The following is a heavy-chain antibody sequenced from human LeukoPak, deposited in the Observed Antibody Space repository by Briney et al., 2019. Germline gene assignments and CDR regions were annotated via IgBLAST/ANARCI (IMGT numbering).Heavy chain of an antibody. Sequence: GGCLRLSCAASGFTFSSYWMNWARQAPGKGLEWEASINHNGNVNYYVDSVKGRFTISRDNAKNSLYLQMSNLRAEDTAVYYCARDLGYCTNGVCHTRFDHWGQGTLVAVSS. CDR2: INHNGNVN. D-gene: IGHD2-8*01. CDR3: ARDLGYCTNGVCHTRFDH. V-gene: IGHV3-7*03. J-gene: IGHJ4*02. CDR1: GFTFSSYW.